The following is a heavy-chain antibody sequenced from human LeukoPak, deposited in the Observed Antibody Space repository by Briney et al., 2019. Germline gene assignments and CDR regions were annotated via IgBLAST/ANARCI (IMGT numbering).Heavy chain of an antibody. D-gene: IGHD6-13*01. CDR2: INAGNGNT. CDR3: ARDMEQLVRPAFGY. CDR1: GYTFTSYA. V-gene: IGHV1-3*01. Sequence: ASVKVFCKASGYTFTSYAMHWVRQAPGQRLEWMGWINAGNGNTKYSQKFQGRVTITRDTSASTAYMELSSLRSEDTAVYYCARDMEQLVRPAFGYWGQGTLVTVSS. J-gene: IGHJ4*02.